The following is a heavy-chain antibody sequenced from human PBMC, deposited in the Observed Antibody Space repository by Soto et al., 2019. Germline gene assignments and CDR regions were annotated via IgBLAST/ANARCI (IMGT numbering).Heavy chain of an antibody. D-gene: IGHD3-10*01. CDR2: INPSGGST. CDR3: ARGGRITMVRGVKGY. CDR1: GYTFTSYY. J-gene: IGHJ4*02. Sequence: ASVKVSCKASGYTFTSYYMHWVRQAPGQGLEWMGIINPSGGSTSYAQKFQGRVTMTRDTSTSTVYMELSSLRSEDTAVYYCARGGRITMVRGVKGYWGQGTLVTVSS. V-gene: IGHV1-46*03.